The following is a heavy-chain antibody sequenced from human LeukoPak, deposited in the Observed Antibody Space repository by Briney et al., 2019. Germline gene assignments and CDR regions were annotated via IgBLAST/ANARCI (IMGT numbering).Heavy chain of an antibody. V-gene: IGHV4-4*02. Sequence: PSGTLSLTCAVSGGSISSSNWWSWVRQPPGKGLEWIGEIYHSGSTNYNPSLKSRVTISVDKSKNQFSLKLSSVTATDTAVYYCAGRGLITGYYFDYWGQGTLVTVSS. J-gene: IGHJ4*02. CDR1: GGSISSSNW. CDR3: AGRGLITGYYFDY. D-gene: IGHD3-16*01. CDR2: IYHSGST.